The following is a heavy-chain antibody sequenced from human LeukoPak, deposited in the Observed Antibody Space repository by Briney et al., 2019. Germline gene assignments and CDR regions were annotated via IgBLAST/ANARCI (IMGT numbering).Heavy chain of an antibody. V-gene: IGHV3-21*01. D-gene: IGHD3-22*01. CDR2: ISSGSTYI. Sequence: GGSLRLSCAASGFTFSIDSMNWVRQAPGEGLEWVSSISSGSTYIYYAESMKGQFTSSRDNAKKSLYLQMNSLRAEDTAVYYCVRDHYYDSSGYGRYFYYWGRGTLVTVSS. J-gene: IGHJ4*02. CDR3: VRDHYYDSSGYGRYFYY. CDR1: GFTFSIDS.